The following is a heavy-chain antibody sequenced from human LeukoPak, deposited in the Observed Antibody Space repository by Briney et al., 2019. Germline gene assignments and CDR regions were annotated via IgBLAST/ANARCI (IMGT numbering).Heavy chain of an antibody. CDR1: GFTFSSYS. V-gene: IGHV3-21*01. D-gene: IGHD6-6*01. J-gene: IGHJ4*02. CDR2: ISSSSSYI. Sequence: GGSLRLSCAASGFTFSSYSMNWVRQAPGKGLEWVSSISSSSSYIYYADSVKGRFTISRDNAKNSLYLQMNSLRAEGTAVYYCATGSIAARDFDYWGQGTLVTVSS. CDR3: ATGSIAARDFDY.